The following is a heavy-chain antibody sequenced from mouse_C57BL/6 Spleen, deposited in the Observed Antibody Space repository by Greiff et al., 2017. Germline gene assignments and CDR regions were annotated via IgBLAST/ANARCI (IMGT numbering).Heavy chain of an antibody. J-gene: IGHJ2*01. CDR1: GFTFSDYY. V-gene: IGHV5-16*01. CDR3: ARVQLGRGFDY. CDR2: INYDGSST. D-gene: IGHD4-1*02. Sequence: EVQLVESEGGLVQPGSSMKLSCTASGFTFSDYYMAWVRQVPEKGLEWVANINYDGSSTYYLDSLKSRFIISRDNAKNILYLQMSSLKSEDTATYYCARVQLGRGFDYWGQGTTLTVSS.